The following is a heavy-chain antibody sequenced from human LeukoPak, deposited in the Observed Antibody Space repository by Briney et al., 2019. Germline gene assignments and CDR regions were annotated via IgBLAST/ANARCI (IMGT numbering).Heavy chain of an antibody. Sequence: SETLSLTCTVSGGSISSGSYYWSWIRQPAGKGLEWIGRIYTSGSTNYNPSLKSRVTISVDTSKNQFSLKLSSVTAADTAVYYCAREGATLPYYMDVWGKGTTVTVSS. J-gene: IGHJ6*03. V-gene: IGHV4-61*02. CDR1: GGSISSGSYY. CDR2: IYTSGST. CDR3: AREGATLPYYMDV. D-gene: IGHD1-26*01.